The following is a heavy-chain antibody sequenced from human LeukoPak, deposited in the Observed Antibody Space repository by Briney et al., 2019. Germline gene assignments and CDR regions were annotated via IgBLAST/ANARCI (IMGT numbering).Heavy chain of an antibody. CDR2: ILSDGSKT. D-gene: IGHD5-12*01. V-gene: IGHV3-30*02. J-gene: IGHJ2*01. CDR3: AKDRAKVATKNWYFDL. Sequence: GGSLRLSCAASGFTFSSDAMHWVRQAPGKGLEWVAIILSDGSKTYYPDSVRGRFTISRDNSKNTLYLQMNSLRAEDTAVYYCAKDRAKVATKNWYFDLWGRGTLVTVSS. CDR1: GFTFSSDA.